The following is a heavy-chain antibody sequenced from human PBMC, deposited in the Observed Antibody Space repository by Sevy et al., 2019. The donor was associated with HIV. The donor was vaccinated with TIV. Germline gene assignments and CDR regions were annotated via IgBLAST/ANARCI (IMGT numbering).Heavy chain of an antibody. Sequence: SETLSLNCTVSGGSISTYYWTWIRQSPGKGLEWIGYIYYTGSTNYNPPLKTRVSISVDTSKKQFYLHLRSVATADTAVYYCAGEGSGSSGVDHWGQGILVTVSS. CDR2: IYYTGST. J-gene: IGHJ4*02. CDR3: AGEGSGSSGVDH. CDR1: GGSISTYY. V-gene: IGHV4-59*13. D-gene: IGHD6-19*01.